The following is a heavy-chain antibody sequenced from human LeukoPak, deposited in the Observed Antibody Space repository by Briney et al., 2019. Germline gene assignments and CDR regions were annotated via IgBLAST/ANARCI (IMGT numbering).Heavy chain of an antibody. CDR3: ARDSSWYRPIDY. D-gene: IGHD6-13*01. Sequence: ASVKVSCKASGYTFTGYYMHWVRQAPGQGLEWMGWINPNSGGTNYAQKFQGRVTMTRDTSISTAYMELSRLRSDDTAVYYCARDSSWYRPIDYWGQGTLVTVSS. CDR1: GYTFTGYY. J-gene: IGHJ4*02. CDR2: INPNSGGT. V-gene: IGHV1-2*02.